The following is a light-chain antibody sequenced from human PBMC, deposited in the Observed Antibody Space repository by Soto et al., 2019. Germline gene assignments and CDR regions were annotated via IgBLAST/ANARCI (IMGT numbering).Light chain of an antibody. J-gene: IGKJ2*01. Sequence: EIVMTQSPATLSVSPGERATDSCRASQSVSSKLAWYQQKPGQAPRLLIYGASTRATGIPARFSGSGSGTEFTLTIGSLQSEDFAVYYCQQYNNWPRTFGQGTKLEIK. V-gene: IGKV3-15*01. CDR3: QQYNNWPRT. CDR1: QSVSSK. CDR2: GAS.